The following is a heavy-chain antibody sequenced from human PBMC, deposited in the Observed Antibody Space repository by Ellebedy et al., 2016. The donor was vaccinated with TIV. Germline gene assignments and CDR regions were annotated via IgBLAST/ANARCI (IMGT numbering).Heavy chain of an antibody. J-gene: IGHJ4*02. V-gene: IGHV3-33*01. CDR3: ARVMVAAGLDY. Sequence: GGSLRLXXAASGFTFSSYGMHWVRQAPGKGLEWVAVIWYDGSNKFYADSVKGQFTISRDNAKNSLYLQMNSLRAEDTAVYYCARVMVAAGLDYWGQGTLVTVSS. D-gene: IGHD2-15*01. CDR1: GFTFSSYG. CDR2: IWYDGSNK.